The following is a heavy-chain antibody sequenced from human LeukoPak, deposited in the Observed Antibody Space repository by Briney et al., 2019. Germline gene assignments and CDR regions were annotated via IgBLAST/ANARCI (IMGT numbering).Heavy chain of an antibody. J-gene: IGHJ5*02. CDR1: GFTFSDYA. D-gene: IGHD2-15*01. CDR2: ISGRGGST. CDR3: TKASDSLGYCSSGTCRRWFDH. Sequence: GCPSPSCAASGFTFSDYAMTWVRQAPGKGLEWVSGISGRGGSTYYADSVKGRFTISRDNSKNTLYLQMNSLRAEDTAIYYCTKASDSLGYCSSGTCRRWFDHWGPRTPVTVSS. V-gene: IGHV3-23*01.